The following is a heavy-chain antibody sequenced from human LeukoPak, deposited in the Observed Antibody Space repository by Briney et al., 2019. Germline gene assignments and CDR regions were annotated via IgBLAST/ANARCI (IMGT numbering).Heavy chain of an antibody. V-gene: IGHV1-8*03. CDR1: GYTFTDYD. Sequence: GPSVKVSCPTSGYTFTDYDIHWVRPAAGQGLEWMGWINPNSANTSYAQKLQGRVNFTRDTSLSIAYMELSSLTSEDAAVYFCARGDFGETNTAFDIWGQGTLVAVSS. CDR3: ARGDFGETNTAFDI. J-gene: IGHJ3*02. CDR2: INPNSANT. D-gene: IGHD4-17*01.